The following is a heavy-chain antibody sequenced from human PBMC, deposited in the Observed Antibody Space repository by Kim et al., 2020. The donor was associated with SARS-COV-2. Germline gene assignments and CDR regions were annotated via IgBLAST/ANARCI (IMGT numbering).Heavy chain of an antibody. J-gene: IGHJ4*02. Sequence: TSTGRVTITRDTSARTAYMELSSLRSEDTAVYYCARSDYVWGSYRLFDYWGQGTLVTVSS. D-gene: IGHD3-16*02. V-gene: IGHV1-3*01. CDR3: ARSDYVWGSYRLFDY.